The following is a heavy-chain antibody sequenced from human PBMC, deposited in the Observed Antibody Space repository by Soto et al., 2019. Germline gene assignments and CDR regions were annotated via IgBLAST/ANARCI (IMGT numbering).Heavy chain of an antibody. CDR3: ARAWFGDFVYYFDY. CDR1: GYTFTNYA. J-gene: IGHJ4*02. Sequence: QVQLVQSGAEVKKPGASVKVSCKASGYTFTNYAISWVRQAPGQGLEWMGWISAYNGNTNYAQKLQGRVTMTTDTSTSSASVELRSLRSDDTAVYYCARAWFGDFVYYFDYWGQGTLVTVS. D-gene: IGHD3-10*01. V-gene: IGHV1-18*01. CDR2: ISAYNGNT.